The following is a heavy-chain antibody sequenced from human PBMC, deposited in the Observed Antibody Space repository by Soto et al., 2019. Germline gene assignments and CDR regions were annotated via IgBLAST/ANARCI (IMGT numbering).Heavy chain of an antibody. J-gene: IGHJ6*01. CDR2: TYYKSKWNN. CDR3: TGITWFRGMDV. CDR1: ADSVSRNSPP. V-gene: IGHV6-1*01. Sequence: SQAFSPPCVLCADSVSRNSPPGTWRRQSPSRGLEWLGRTYYKSKWNNDYALSVKSRITINPDTSKNQFSLHLYSVTPEDTAVYYCTGITWFRGMDVWGQGTPVTVSS. D-gene: IGHD3-10*01.